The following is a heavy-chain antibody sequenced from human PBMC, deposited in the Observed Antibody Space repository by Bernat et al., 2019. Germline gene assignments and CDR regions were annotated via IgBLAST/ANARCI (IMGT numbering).Heavy chain of an antibody. Sequence: QVQLVQSGAEVKKPGASVKVSCKASGYTFTSYYMHWVRQAPGQGLEWMGIINPSGGSTSYAQKFQGRVTMTRDTSTSTVYMELSSLRSEDTAVYYCARDNYDDSMSLYYGMDVWGQGTTVTVSS. CDR2: INPSGGST. CDR3: ARDNYDDSMSLYYGMDV. J-gene: IGHJ6*02. V-gene: IGHV1-46*01. CDR1: GYTFTSYY. D-gene: IGHD3-22*01.